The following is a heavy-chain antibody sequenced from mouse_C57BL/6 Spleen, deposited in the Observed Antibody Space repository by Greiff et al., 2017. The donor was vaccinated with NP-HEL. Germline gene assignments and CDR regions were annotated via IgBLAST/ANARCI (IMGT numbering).Heavy chain of an antibody. D-gene: IGHD2-3*01. CDR2: ISDGGSYT. Sequence: EVQGVESGGGLVKPGGSLKLSCAASGFTFSSYAMSWVRQTPEKRLEWVATISDGGSYTYYPDNVKGRFTISRDNAKNNLYLQMSHLKSEDTAMYYCARDRAYDRGNFDYWGQGTTLTVSS. CDR3: ARDRAYDRGNFDY. CDR1: GFTFSSYA. V-gene: IGHV5-4*01. J-gene: IGHJ2*01.